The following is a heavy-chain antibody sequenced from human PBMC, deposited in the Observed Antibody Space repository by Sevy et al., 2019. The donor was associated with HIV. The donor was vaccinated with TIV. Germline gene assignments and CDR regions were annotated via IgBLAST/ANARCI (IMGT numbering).Heavy chain of an antibody. CDR3: ARDTGDYDSSEGDAFDI. D-gene: IGHD3-22*01. CDR2: ISSSSSYI. Sequence: GGSLRLSCAASGFTFSSYSMNWVRQAPGKGLEWVSSISSSSSYIYYADSVKGRFTISRDNAKNSLYLQMNSLRAEDTAVYYCARDTGDYDSSEGDAFDIWGQGTMFTVSS. V-gene: IGHV3-21*01. CDR1: GFTFSSYS. J-gene: IGHJ3*02.